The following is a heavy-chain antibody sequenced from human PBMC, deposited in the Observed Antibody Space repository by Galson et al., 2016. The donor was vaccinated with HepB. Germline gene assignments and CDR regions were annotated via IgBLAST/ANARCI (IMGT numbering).Heavy chain of an antibody. J-gene: IGHJ5*02. V-gene: IGHV4-34*01. CDR3: ARGPPGWFIDGWFDP. CDR2: INYSGNI. D-gene: IGHD3-10*01. Sequence: ETLSLTCAVSGGSLSGYSWSWIRQPPGMGLEWIGEINYSGNINYNPSLKSRVTISADTSKTQFSLKLSSVTAADTAVYYCARGPPGWFIDGWFDPWGQGTLVIVSS. CDR1: GGSLSGYS.